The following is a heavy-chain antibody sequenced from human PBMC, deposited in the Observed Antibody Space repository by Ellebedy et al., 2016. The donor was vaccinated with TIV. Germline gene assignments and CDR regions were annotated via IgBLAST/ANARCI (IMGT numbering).Heavy chain of an antibody. D-gene: IGHD3-9*01. CDR2: IASDGNNK. J-gene: IGHJ4*02. CDR3: ARDPTGYTYYFDY. CDR1: GFTFNSYA. V-gene: IGHV3-30-3*01. Sequence: PGGSLRLSCAASGFTFNSYAIHWVRQAPGKGLKWLAFIASDGNNKFYADSVKGRFIISRDNSENMVYLQMNSVRPEDTAVYYCARDPTGYTYYFDYWGQGTLVTVSS.